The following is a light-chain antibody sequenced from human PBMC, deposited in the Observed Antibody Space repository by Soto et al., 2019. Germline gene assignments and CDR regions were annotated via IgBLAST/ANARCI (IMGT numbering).Light chain of an antibody. CDR3: QQHSNWPPFT. Sequence: ESVLPHSPSTLSLSPGERATLSCRASQSVSSYLAWYQQKPGQAPRLLIYDASNRATGIPARFSGSGSGTDFTLTISSLEPEDFAVYGCQQHSNWPPFTRGGGTKVDIK. V-gene: IGKV3-11*01. CDR1: QSVSSY. CDR2: DAS. J-gene: IGKJ4*01.